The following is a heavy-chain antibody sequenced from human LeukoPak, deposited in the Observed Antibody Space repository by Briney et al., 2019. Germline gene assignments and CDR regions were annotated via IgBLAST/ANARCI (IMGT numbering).Heavy chain of an antibody. Sequence: ASVKVSCKASGYTFTGYYMHWVRQAPGQGLEWMGWINPNSGGTNYAKKFQGRVTMTRDTSISTAYMELSRLRSDDTAVYYCAREFAGDAFDIWGQGTMVNVST. V-gene: IGHV1-2*02. CDR3: AREFAGDAFDI. J-gene: IGHJ3*02. CDR1: GYTFTGYY. D-gene: IGHD3-10*01. CDR2: INPNSGGT.